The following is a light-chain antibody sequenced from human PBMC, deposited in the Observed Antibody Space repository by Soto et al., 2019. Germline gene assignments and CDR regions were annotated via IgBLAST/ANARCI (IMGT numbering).Light chain of an antibody. CDR3: QQYGSSPGT. J-gene: IGKJ1*01. CDR2: GAS. CDR1: QSVSSSY. Sequence: EIVLTQSPGTLSVSPGERATLSCRASQSVSSSYLAWYQQKPGQAPRLLIYGASSRATGIPDRFSGSGSGTDFTLTISRLEPEDFAVYYCQQYGSSPGTFGQGTKV. V-gene: IGKV3-20*01.